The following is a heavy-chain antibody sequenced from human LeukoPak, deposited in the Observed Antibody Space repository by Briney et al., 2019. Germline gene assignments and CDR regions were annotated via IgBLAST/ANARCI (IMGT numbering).Heavy chain of an antibody. D-gene: IGHD6-13*01. CDR2: IYPGDSDT. J-gene: IGHJ3*02. CDR1: GFTFSSYG. V-gene: IGHV5-51*01. Sequence: PGGSLRLSCAASGFTFSSYGMHWVRQAPGKGLEWMGIIYPGDSDTRYSPSFQGQVTISADKSISTAYLQWSSLKASDTAMYYCARRGDSSSWYRGHDAFDIWGQGTMVTVSS. CDR3: ARRGDSSSWYRGHDAFDI.